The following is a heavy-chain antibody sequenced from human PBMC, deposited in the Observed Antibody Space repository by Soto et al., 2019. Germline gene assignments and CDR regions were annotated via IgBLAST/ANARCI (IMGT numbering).Heavy chain of an antibody. Sequence: SETLSLTCTVSGGSISSYYWSWIRQPPGKGLEWIGYIYYSGSTNYNPSLKSRVTISVDTSKNQFSLKLSSVTAADTAVYYCARTGYGDAELHYYYYYYMDVWGKGTTVTVSS. D-gene: IGHD4-17*01. CDR3: ARTGYGDAELHYYYYYYMDV. CDR1: GGSISSYY. J-gene: IGHJ6*03. V-gene: IGHV4-59*01. CDR2: IYYSGST.